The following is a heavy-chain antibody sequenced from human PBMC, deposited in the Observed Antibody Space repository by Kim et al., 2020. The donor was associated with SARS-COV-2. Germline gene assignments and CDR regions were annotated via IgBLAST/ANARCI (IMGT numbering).Heavy chain of an antibody. D-gene: IGHD3-9*01. CDR3: VKGGWASIWDP. J-gene: IGHJ5*02. CDR1: GFTFTGYA. V-gene: IGHV3-23*01. CDR2: IDGSDGTT. Sequence: GGSLRLSCTTSGFTFTGYAMSWVRQAPGKGLEWVSSIDGSDGTTYFVDSVKGRFTISRDNSKNTLYLQMSTLRADDTAVYYCVKGGWASIWDPWGQGTL.